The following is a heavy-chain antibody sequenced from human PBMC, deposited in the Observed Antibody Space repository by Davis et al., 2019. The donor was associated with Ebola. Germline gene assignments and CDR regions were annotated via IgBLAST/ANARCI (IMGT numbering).Heavy chain of an antibody. J-gene: IGHJ5*02. Sequence: PGGSLRLSCTASGFTFGDYAMSWVRQAPGKGLEWVGFIRSKAYGGTTEYAASVKGRFTISRDDSKSIAYLQMNSLKTEDTAVYYCTRARSSGWYEMIWFDPWGQGTLVTVSS. V-gene: IGHV3-49*04. CDR3: TRARSSGWYEMIWFDP. CDR1: GFTFGDYA. CDR2: IRSKAYGGTT. D-gene: IGHD6-19*01.